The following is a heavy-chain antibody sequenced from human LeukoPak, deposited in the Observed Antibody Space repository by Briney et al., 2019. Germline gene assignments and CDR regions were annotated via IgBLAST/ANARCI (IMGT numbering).Heavy chain of an antibody. CDR1: GGSISSYY. J-gene: IGHJ4*02. V-gene: IGHV4-59*01. Sequence: SETLSLTCTVSGGSISSYYWSWIRQPPGKGLEWIGYIYYSGSTNYNPSLKSRVTISVDTSKNQFSLKLSSVTAADTAVYYCARGGRWLQLDYWGQGTLVTVSS. D-gene: IGHD5-24*01. CDR2: IYYSGST. CDR3: ARGGRWLQLDY.